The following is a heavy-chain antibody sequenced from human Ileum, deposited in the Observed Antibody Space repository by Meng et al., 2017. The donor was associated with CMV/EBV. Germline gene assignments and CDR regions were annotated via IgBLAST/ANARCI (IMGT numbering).Heavy chain of an antibody. CDR1: GYYISGYD. J-gene: IGHJ4*02. CDR2: LRTSGTT. CDR3: GRAGARGVPVDM. V-gene: IGHV4-4*07. Sequence: QVQGQECGPGLVKASETLSPTCIVSGYYISGYDWTWIRKPAGKGMEGIGRLRTSGTTEHNPSLKSRVTLSIDTSKNQFSLKLNSVTAADTAVYYCGRAGARGVPVDMWGKGTLVTVSS. D-gene: IGHD3-10*01.